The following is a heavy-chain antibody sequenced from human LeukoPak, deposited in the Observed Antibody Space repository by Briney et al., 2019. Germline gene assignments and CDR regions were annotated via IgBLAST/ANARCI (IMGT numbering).Heavy chain of an antibody. D-gene: IGHD5/OR15-5a*01. J-gene: IGHJ3*02. CDR1: GGSISSYY. CDR2: INHSGST. Sequence: SETLSLTCSVSGGSISSYYWSWIRQPPGKGLEWIGEINHSGSTNYNPSLKSRVTISVDTSKNQFSLKLSSVTAADTAVYYCAVYDDAFDIWGQGTMVTVSS. CDR3: AVYDDAFDI. V-gene: IGHV4-34*01.